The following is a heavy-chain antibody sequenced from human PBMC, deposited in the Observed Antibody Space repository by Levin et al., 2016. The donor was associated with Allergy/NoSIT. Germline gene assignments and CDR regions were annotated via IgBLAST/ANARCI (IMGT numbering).Heavy chain of an antibody. CDR2: ISYDGSNK. J-gene: IGHJ4*02. CDR3: ARDSVAGNYFDY. D-gene: IGHD3-10*01. Sequence: WIRQPPGKGLEWVAVISYDGSNKYYADSVKGRFTISRDNSKNTLYLQMNSLRAEDTAVYYCARDSVAGNYFDYWGQGTLVTVSS. V-gene: IGHV3-30-3*01.